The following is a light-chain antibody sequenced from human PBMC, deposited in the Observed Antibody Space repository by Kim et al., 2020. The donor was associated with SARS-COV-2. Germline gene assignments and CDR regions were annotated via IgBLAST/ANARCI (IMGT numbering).Light chain of an antibody. CDR3: CSYANSRRYV. Sequence: QSALTQPASVSGSPGQAITISCTGDNNDIWSYDLVSWYQQHPGQAPKLIIYDVAKRPSGISDRFSGSKSGNVASLTISLIQPEDEAEYFCCSYANSRRYVFGTGTKVTVL. CDR2: DVA. V-gene: IGLV2-23*02. J-gene: IGLJ1*01. CDR1: NNDIWSYDL.